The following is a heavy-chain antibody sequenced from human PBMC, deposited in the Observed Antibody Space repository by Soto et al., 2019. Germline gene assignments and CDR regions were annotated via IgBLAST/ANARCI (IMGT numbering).Heavy chain of an antibody. J-gene: IGHJ5*02. V-gene: IGHV1-69*01. CDR2: IIPIFGTA. Sequence: QVQLVQSGAEGKKPGSSVKVSCKASGGTFSSYAISWVRQAPGQGLEWMGGIIPIFGTANYAQKFQGRVTITADESTSTAYMELSSLRSEDTAVYYCARDLGQDSSFVAGWFDPWGQGTLVTVSA. D-gene: IGHD6-6*01. CDR1: GGTFSSYA. CDR3: ARDLGQDSSFVAGWFDP.